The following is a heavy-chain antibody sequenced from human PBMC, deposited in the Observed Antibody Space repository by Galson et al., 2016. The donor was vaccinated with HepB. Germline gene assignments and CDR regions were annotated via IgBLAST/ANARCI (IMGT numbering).Heavy chain of an antibody. J-gene: IGHJ3*02. D-gene: IGHD1-26*01. CDR3: AHRRGSGSPWADGAFDI. V-gene: IGHV2-5*02. CDR2: KYWDDDK. Sequence: PALVKPTQTLTLTCTFSGFSLSTTGVGVGWIRQPPGKALEWLALKYWDDDKYYNPSLKTRLIITKDTSKNQVVLTMTNMDPVDTATYYCAHRRGSGSPWADGAFDIWGQGTMVTVSS. CDR1: GFSLSTTGVG.